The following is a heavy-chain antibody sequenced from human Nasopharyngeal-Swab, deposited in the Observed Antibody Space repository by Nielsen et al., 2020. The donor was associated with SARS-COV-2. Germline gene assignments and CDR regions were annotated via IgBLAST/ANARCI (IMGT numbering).Heavy chain of an antibody. D-gene: IGHD3-22*01. J-gene: IGHJ4*02. CDR1: GFTFSSYS. V-gene: IGHV3-48*02. CDR3: ARAHYDSSGYYYFDY. CDR2: ISSSSSTI. Sequence: GESLKISCAASGFTFSSYSMSWVRQAPGKGLEWVSYISSSSSTIYYADSVKGRFTISRDNAKNSLYLQMNSLRDEDTAVYYCARAHYDSSGYYYFDYWGQGTLVTVSS.